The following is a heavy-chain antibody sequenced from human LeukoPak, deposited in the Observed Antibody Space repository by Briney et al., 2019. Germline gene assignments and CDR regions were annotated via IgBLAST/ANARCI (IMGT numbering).Heavy chain of an antibody. CDR1: GGTFSSYA. CDR3: ARSDVVDSSGYGLFDY. J-gene: IGHJ4*02. Sequence: SVKVSCKASGGTFSSYAISWVRQAPGQGLEWMGGIIPIFGTANYTQKFQGRVTITADKSTSTAYMELSSLRSEDTAVYYCARSDVVDSSGYGLFDYWGQGTLVTVSS. V-gene: IGHV1-69*06. CDR2: IIPIFGTA. D-gene: IGHD3-22*01.